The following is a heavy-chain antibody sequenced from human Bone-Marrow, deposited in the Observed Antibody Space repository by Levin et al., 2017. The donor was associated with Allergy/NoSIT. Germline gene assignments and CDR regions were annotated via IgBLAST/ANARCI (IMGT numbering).Heavy chain of an antibody. Sequence: ASVKVSCKASGGTFRAYAFTWVRQAPGQGLEWMGGIIPILGTPNYAQKNQGRVTILADESTSTAYMELTNLTSEDTAVYYCATTMVGANNGLDVWGQGTTVTVSS. D-gene: IGHD1-26*01. CDR3: ATTMVGANNGLDV. CDR2: IIPILGTP. CDR1: GGTFRAYA. V-gene: IGHV1-69*13. J-gene: IGHJ6*02.